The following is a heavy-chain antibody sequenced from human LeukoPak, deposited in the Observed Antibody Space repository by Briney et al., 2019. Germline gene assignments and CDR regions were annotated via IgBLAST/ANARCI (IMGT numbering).Heavy chain of an antibody. CDR3: AKDFPFTIFGVVTTEDWFDP. CDR2: IRYDGSNK. J-gene: IGHJ5*02. CDR1: GFTFSSYG. D-gene: IGHD3-3*01. Sequence: GGSLRLSCAASGFTFSSYGMHWVRQAPGKGLEWVAFIRYDGSNKYYADSVKGRFTISRDNSKNTLYLQMNSLRAEDTAVYYCAKDFPFTIFGVVTTEDWFDPWGQGTLVTVSS. V-gene: IGHV3-30*02.